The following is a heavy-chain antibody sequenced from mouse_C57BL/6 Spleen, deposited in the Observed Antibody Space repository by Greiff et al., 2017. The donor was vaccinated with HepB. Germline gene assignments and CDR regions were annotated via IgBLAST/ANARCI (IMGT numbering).Heavy chain of an antibody. CDR3: AREGTTVVAPGMDY. J-gene: IGHJ4*01. D-gene: IGHD1-1*01. Sequence: VKLQQPGAELVRPGTSVKLSCKASGYTFTSYWMHWVKQRPGQGLEWIGVIDPSDSYTNYNQKFKGKATLTVDTSSSTAYMQLSSLTSEDSAVYYCAREGTTVVAPGMDYWGQGTSVTVSS. CDR1: GYTFTSYW. CDR2: IDPSDSYT. V-gene: IGHV1-59*01.